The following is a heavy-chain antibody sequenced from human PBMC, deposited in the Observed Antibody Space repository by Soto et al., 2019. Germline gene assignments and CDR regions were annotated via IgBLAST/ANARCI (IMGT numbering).Heavy chain of an antibody. Sequence: EVQLLESGGVLVQPGGSLRLSCAASGFTFRSYVMSWVRQAPGKGLEWVAAVSGSGGSTYYADPVKGRFTISRDNSKNTLYLQMSSLRVEDTAIYYCAKSGRYTGNDFPFDSWGQGTLVTVSS. CDR2: VSGSGGST. V-gene: IGHV3-23*01. J-gene: IGHJ4*02. CDR3: AKSGRYTGNDFPFDS. CDR1: GFTFRSYV. D-gene: IGHD5-12*01.